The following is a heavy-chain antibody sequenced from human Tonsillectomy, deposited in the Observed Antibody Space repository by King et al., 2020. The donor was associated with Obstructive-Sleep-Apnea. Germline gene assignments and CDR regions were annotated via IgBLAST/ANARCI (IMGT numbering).Heavy chain of an antibody. J-gene: IGHJ4*02. CDR2: IIPVYRTA. Sequence: QLVQSGDEIKRPGSSVKVSCKASGGTFSSYVITWVRQAPGQGLEWMGGIIPVYRTANYAQKFQGRATITADESTRTAYMELSSLRSEDTALYYCASSSDPYSYGTKFDYWGQGTLVTVSS. V-gene: IGHV1-69*01. CDR3: ASSSDPYSYGTKFDY. D-gene: IGHD5-18*01. CDR1: GGTFSSYV.